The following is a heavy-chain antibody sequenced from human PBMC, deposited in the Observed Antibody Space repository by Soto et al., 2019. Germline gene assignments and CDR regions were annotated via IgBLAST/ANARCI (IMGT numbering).Heavy chain of an antibody. Sequence: EVQLFESGGGLVQPGGSLRLSCAASGFTFSRYAMSWVRQAPGKGLEWVSAISGSGGSTYYADSVKGRVTISRDNSKNTLYLQMNSLRAEDTAGYYCAKAGSSWDTRIEYFQQWGQGTLVTVSS. J-gene: IGHJ1*01. D-gene: IGHD6-13*01. CDR2: ISGSGGST. V-gene: IGHV3-23*01. CDR3: AKAGSSWDTRIEYFQQ. CDR1: GFTFSRYA.